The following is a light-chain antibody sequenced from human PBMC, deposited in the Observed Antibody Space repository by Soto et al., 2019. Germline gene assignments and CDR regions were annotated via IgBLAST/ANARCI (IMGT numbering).Light chain of an antibody. CDR1: SSDVGGYNY. V-gene: IGLV2-14*01. Sequence: ALTQPASVSGSPGQSITISSTGTSSDVGGYNYVSWYQQHPGKAPKLMIYEVSNRPSGVSNRFSGSKSGNTASLTISGLQAEDEADYYCSSYTSSSTYVFGTGTKVTVL. CDR2: EVS. J-gene: IGLJ1*01. CDR3: SSYTSSSTYV.